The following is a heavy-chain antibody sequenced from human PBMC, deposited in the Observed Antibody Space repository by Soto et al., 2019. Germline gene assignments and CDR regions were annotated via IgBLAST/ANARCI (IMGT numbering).Heavy chain of an antibody. J-gene: IGHJ3*01. V-gene: IGHV1-69*11. Sequence: ASVKVSCKASGGTFSSYAISWVRQAPGQGLEWMGRIIPFIGTANYAQKFQGRVTITADESTSTAYMELTSLKASDTAMYYCASRKKTTDAFDVWGQGTMVTVSS. D-gene: IGHD1-1*01. CDR3: ASRKKTTDAFDV. CDR2: IIPFIGTA. CDR1: GGTFSSYA.